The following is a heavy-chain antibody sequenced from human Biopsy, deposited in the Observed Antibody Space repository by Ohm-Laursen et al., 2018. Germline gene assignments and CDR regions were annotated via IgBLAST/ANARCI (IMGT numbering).Heavy chain of an antibody. J-gene: IGHJ4*02. D-gene: IGHD3-3*01. CDR3: ARLSTLFGVADFTDD. CDR1: GASVRSHF. Sequence: SDTLSLTCTLSGASVRSHFLTWIRQPPGKGLQWIGFISNSGTTKSSPSLKSRVNISLHTSKNQLSLKLTSVTAADTAVYYCARLSTLFGVADFTDDWGQGTLVTVSS. V-gene: IGHV4-59*08. CDR2: ISNSGTT.